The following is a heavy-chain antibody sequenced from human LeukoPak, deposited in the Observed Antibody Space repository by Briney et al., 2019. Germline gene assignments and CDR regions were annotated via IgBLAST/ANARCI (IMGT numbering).Heavy chain of an antibody. Sequence: GGSLRLSCAASGFTFSGYTMTWVRQAPGKGLEWVSSISSSSRHKYYADSVRGRFTISRDNAKNSLYLQMNSLRAEDTAVYYCARTANFAAGYYIDYWGQGTLVTVSS. CDR3: ARTANFAAGYYIDY. V-gene: IGHV3-21*01. D-gene: IGHD6-13*01. CDR2: ISSSSRHK. J-gene: IGHJ4*02. CDR1: GFTFSGYT.